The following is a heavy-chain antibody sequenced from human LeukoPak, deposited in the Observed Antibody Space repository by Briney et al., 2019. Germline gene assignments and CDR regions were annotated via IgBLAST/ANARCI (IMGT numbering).Heavy chain of an antibody. CDR3: AKDGERYSYGPSLGYYYYMDV. J-gene: IGHJ6*03. CDR2: ISYDGRQN. CDR1: GFTFSTYA. V-gene: IGHV3-30*04. Sequence: PGGSLRLSCAASGFTFSTYAMNWVRQAPGKGLEWVAVISYDGRQNYYADSVKGRFTISRDNSKNTLYLQMNSLRDEDSAAYYCAKDGERYSYGPSLGYYYYMDVWGKGTTVTVSS. D-gene: IGHD5-18*01.